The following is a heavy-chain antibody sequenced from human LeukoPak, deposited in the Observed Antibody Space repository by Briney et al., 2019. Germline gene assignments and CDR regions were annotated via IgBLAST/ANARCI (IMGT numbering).Heavy chain of an antibody. CDR1: GASFSGDY. CDR2: IYVSGNS. V-gene: IGHV4-59*08. CDR3: ARHPFSSPFDH. J-gene: IGHJ4*02. D-gene: IGHD2/OR15-2a*01. Sequence: PSETLSLTCTVSGASFSGDYWSWIRQPPGKGLEWIGYIYVSGNSNYNLSLKSRVSISLDTSKNQVSLTLTSVTAADTAVYYCARHPFSSPFDHWGQGTLVAVSS.